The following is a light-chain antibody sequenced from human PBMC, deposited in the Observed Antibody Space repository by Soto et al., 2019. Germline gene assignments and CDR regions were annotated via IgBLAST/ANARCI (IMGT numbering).Light chain of an antibody. Sequence: QSALTQPPSASGSPGQSVTISCTGTSSDVGAYKYVSWYQQYPGKAPKLMIYEVTKRPSGVPDRFSGSKSGNTASLTVSGLQGEDEADYYCTSYVGNDIWVFGGGTTLTVL. CDR3: TSYVGNDIWV. CDR2: EVT. J-gene: IGLJ3*02. V-gene: IGLV2-8*01. CDR1: SSDVGAYKY.